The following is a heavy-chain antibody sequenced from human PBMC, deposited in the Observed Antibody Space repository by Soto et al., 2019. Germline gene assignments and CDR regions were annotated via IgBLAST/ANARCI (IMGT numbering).Heavy chain of an antibody. J-gene: IGHJ4*02. D-gene: IGHD1-26*01. CDR1: GGTFSSYT. Sequence: QVQLVQSGAEVKKPGSSVKVSCKASGGTFSSYTISWVRQAPGQGLEWMGRIIPILGIANYAQKFQGRVTITADKSTSTAYMELSSLRSEDTAVYYCARDSIGWELRCDYWGQGTLVTVSS. CDR3: ARDSIGWELRCDY. V-gene: IGHV1-69*08. CDR2: IIPILGIA.